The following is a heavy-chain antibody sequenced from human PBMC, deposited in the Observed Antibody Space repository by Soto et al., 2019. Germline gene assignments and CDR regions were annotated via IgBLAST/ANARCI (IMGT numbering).Heavy chain of an antibody. CDR3: ARGLPRIAVAGQSPRGNWFDP. J-gene: IGHJ5*02. CDR2: INPSGGST. D-gene: IGHD6-19*01. Sequence: GASVKVSCKASGYTFTSYYMHWVRQAPGQGLEWMGIINPSGGSTSYAQKFQGRVTMTRDTSTSTVYMELSSLRSEDTAVYYCARGLPRIAVAGQSPRGNWFDPWGQGTLVTVSS. V-gene: IGHV1-46*01. CDR1: GYTFTSYY.